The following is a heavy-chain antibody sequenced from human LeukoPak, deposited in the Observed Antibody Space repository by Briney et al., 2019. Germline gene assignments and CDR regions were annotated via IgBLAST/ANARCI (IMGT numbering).Heavy chain of an antibody. Sequence: SVEVSCKASGGTFSSYAISWVRQAPGQGLEWMGGIIPIFGTANYAQKFQGRVTITADESTSTAYMELSSLRSEDTAVYYCASSEDYYDSSGYYQGHYWGQGTLVTVSS. CDR2: IIPIFGTA. CDR3: ASSEDYYDSSGYYQGHY. CDR1: GGTFSSYA. J-gene: IGHJ4*02. D-gene: IGHD3-22*01. V-gene: IGHV1-69*01.